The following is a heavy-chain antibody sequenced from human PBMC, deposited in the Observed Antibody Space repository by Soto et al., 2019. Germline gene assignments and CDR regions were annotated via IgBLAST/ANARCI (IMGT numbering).Heavy chain of an antibody. CDR2: IDPSGGVT. Sequence: ASVKVSCKASGYTFTKFHIHWVRQAPGQGLEWMGMIDPSGGVTRDAQRFQGGITMTSDTSTSRVYMELRGLTSEDTAVYYCARDRGSGSYQRIAYYFDYWGQGTLVTVSS. CDR3: ARDRGSGSYQRIAYYFDY. D-gene: IGHD1-26*01. CDR1: GYTFTKFH. J-gene: IGHJ4*02. V-gene: IGHV1-46*01.